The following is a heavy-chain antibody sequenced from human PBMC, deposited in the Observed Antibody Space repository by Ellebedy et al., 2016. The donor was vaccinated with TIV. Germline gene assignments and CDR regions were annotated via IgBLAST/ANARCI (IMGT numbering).Heavy chain of an antibody. V-gene: IGHV3-7*02. CDR2: IKYDGSEK. CDR3: ARWYDDSWTGYYT. J-gene: IGHJ5*02. Sequence: GESLKISCAASGFTFSTYWMSWVHQAPGKGLEWVANIKYDGSEKYYVKSVKGRFTISRDNAKNSLYLQMDSLRAEDTAVYYCARWYDDSWTGYYTWGQGTLVTVSS. CDR1: GFTFSTYW. D-gene: IGHD3-3*01.